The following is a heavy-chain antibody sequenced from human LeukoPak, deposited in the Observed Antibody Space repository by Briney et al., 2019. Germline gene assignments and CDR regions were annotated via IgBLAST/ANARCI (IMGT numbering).Heavy chain of an antibody. V-gene: IGHV3-30*02. CDR1: GFTFSSYA. CDR3: AKEFTIFGGPGYFDY. D-gene: IGHD3-3*01. Sequence: GGSLRLSCAASGFTFSSYAMHWVRQAAGKGLEWVAFMRYDGSNEYYADSVKGRFTISRDNSKNTLYLQMNSLRAEDTAVYYCAKEFTIFGGPGYFDYWGQGTLVTVSS. CDR2: MRYDGSNE. J-gene: IGHJ4*02.